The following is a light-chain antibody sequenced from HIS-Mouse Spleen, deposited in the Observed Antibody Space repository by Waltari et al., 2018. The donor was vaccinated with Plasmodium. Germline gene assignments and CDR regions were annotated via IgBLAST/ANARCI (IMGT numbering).Light chain of an antibody. CDR3: QAWDSSTAV. Sequence: SYELTQPPSVSVSPGQPASITCSGDKLGDKYACCYQQKPGQSPVLVIYQDSKRPSGIPERFSGSNSGNTATLTISGTQAMDEADYYCQAWDSSTAVFGGGTKLTVL. CDR1: KLGDKY. CDR2: QDS. J-gene: IGLJ3*02. V-gene: IGLV3-1*01.